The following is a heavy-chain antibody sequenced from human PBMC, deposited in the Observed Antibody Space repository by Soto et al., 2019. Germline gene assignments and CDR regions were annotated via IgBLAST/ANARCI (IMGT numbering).Heavy chain of an antibody. V-gene: IGHV4-59*01. CDR1: GGSISNYY. CDR3: ARDGKVSGSATHWFDP. CDR2: IFYSGST. Sequence: QVQLQESGPGLVKPSETLSLTCTVSGGSISNYYWSWLRQPPGKGLEWIGCIFYSGSTNYSPSLRSRVTISVDTSKNQFSLELSSVTAADTAVYYCARDGKVSGSATHWFDPWGQGTLVTVSS. J-gene: IGHJ5*02. D-gene: IGHD1-26*01.